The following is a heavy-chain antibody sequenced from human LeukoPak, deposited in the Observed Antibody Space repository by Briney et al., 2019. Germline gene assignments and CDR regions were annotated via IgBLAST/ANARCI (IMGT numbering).Heavy chain of an antibody. V-gene: IGHV4-30-2*01. CDR2: IYHSGST. CDR1: GGSISSGGYS. D-gene: IGHD6-6*01. J-gene: IGHJ5*02. Sequence: MTSQTLSLTCAVSGGSISSGGYSWSWIRQPPGKGLEWIGYIYHSGSTYYNPSLKSRVTISVDTSKNQFSLKLSSVTAADTAVYYCARERGRAARRWFDPWGQGTLVTVSS. CDR3: ARERGRAARRWFDP.